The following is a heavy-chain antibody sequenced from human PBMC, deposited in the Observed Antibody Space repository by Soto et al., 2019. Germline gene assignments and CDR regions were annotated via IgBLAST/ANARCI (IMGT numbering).Heavy chain of an antibody. Sequence: SETLSLTCTVSGGSVGTGYYYWSWIRQPPGKGLEWIGNVYYSGSTYYNPSLKSRVTISVDTSKNQFSLKLSSVTAADTAVYYCARHSGSYHYWGQGTLVTVSS. D-gene: IGHD1-26*01. J-gene: IGHJ4*02. V-gene: IGHV4-39*01. CDR2: VYYSGST. CDR3: ARHSGSYHY. CDR1: GGSVGTGYYY.